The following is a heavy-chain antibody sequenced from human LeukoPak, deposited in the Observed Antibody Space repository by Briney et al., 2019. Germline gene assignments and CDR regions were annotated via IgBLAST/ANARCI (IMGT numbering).Heavy chain of an antibody. V-gene: IGHV4-34*01. CDR1: GGSFSGYY. CDR3: ARVIAAAGTAPGFDP. J-gene: IGHJ5*02. D-gene: IGHD6-13*01. CDR2: IYHSGST. Sequence: PSETLSLTCAVYGGSFSGYYWSWIRQPPGKGLEWIGEIYHSGSTNYNPSLKSRVTISVDKSKNQFSLKLSSVTAADTAVYYCARVIAAAGTAPGFDPWGQGTLVTVSS.